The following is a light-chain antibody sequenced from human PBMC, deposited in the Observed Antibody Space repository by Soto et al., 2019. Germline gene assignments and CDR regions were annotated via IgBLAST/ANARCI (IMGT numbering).Light chain of an antibody. J-gene: IGLJ3*02. CDR3: TSYTTSATWV. Sequence: QSVLTQPASVSGSPGQSITISCTGTSGDIGRYNYVSWYQQYPGKAPKVVIYEVTNRPSGVSTRFSGSKSGMTASLTISGLQAEDEAKYYCTSYTTSATWVFGGGTKVTVL. CDR1: SGDIGRYNY. CDR2: EVT. V-gene: IGLV2-14*01.